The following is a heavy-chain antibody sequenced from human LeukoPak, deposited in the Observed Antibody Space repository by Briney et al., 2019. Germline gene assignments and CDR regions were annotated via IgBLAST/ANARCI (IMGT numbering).Heavy chain of an antibody. J-gene: IGHJ4*02. Sequence: GGSLRLSCAASGFTFSNYAMHWVRQAPGKGLEWVAVISYNGSDKYYADSVKGRFTISRDNSKNTLYLQMNSLRPEDTAVYYCARDWGRRYSSGWYGDFDYWGQGTLVTVSS. CDR2: ISYNGSDK. CDR3: ARDWGRRYSSGWYGDFDY. CDR1: GFTFSNYA. D-gene: IGHD6-19*01. V-gene: IGHV3-30-3*01.